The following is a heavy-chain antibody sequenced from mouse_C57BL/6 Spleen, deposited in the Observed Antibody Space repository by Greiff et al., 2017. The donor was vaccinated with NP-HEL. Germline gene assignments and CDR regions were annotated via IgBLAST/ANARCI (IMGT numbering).Heavy chain of an antibody. CDR1: GYTFTSYW. CDR2: IDPSDSYT. Sequence: QVQLQQPGAELVKPGASVKLSCKASGYTFTSYWMQWVKQRPGQGLEWIGEIDPSDSYTNYNQKFKGKATLTVDTSSSTAYMQLSSLTSEDSAVYYCARSGDGYFAYWGKGTLVTVSA. D-gene: IGHD2-3*01. J-gene: IGHJ3*01. CDR3: ARSGDGYFAY. V-gene: IGHV1-50*01.